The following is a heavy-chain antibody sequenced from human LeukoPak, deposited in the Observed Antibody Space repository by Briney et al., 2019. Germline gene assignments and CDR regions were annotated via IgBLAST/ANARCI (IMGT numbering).Heavy chain of an antibody. CDR3: ARVVRGVDDAFDI. V-gene: IGHV4-61*05. J-gene: IGHJ3*02. CDR1: SGSISTSNYY. CDR2: IFYSGST. Sequence: ASETLSLTCTVSSGSISTSNYYWGWVRQPPGKALEWIGNIFYSGSTNYNPSLKSRVTISVDTSKNQFSLKLSSVTAADTAVYYCARVVRGVDDAFDIWGQGTMVTVSS. D-gene: IGHD3-10*01.